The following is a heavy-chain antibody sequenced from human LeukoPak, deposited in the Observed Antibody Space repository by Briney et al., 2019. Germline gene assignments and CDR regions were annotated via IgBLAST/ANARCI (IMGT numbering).Heavy chain of an antibody. CDR3: TRDLMDYDVSTGLHHYYMDV. CDR1: GFTFSSYG. J-gene: IGHJ6*02. CDR2: LSYDGSKK. Sequence: PGGSLRLSCAASGFTFSSYGMHWVRQAPGKGLEWVAVLSYDGSKKYYADSVKGRFTISRDNPKNTLYLQMNSLRPEDTAVYYCTRDLMDYDVSTGLHHYYMDVWGQGTTVTVSS. V-gene: IGHV3-30*03. D-gene: IGHD3-9*01.